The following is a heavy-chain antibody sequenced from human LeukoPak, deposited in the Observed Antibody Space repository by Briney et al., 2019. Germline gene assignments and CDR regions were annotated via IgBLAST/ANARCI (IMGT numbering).Heavy chain of an antibody. J-gene: IGHJ4*02. D-gene: IGHD6-6*01. CDR3: ARSEGREYFDV. CDR1: GYGFASYW. CDR2: IYPGDSHT. V-gene: IGHV5-51*01. Sequence: GESLKISCKGSGYGFASYWIGWVRQMPGKGLEWMGIIYPGDSHTTYSPSFQGQVTISADKSSNTAYLQWSSLEASDTAIYYCARSEGREYFDVWGQGTLVSVSS.